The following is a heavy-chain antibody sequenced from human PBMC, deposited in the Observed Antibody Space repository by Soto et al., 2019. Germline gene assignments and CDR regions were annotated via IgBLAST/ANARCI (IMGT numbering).Heavy chain of an antibody. CDR3: ARGRGDPYYYYYMDV. J-gene: IGHJ6*03. D-gene: IGHD2-21*01. V-gene: IGHV4-34*01. CDR2: INHSGST. CDR1: GGSFSGYY. Sequence: QVQLQQWGAGLLKPSETLSLTCAVYGGSFSGYYWSWIRQPPGKGLEWIGEINHSGSTNYNPSLKSRVTISVDTSKIQFSLTLCSVTVADTAVYYCARGRGDPYYYYYMDVWVNGTTVTVSS.